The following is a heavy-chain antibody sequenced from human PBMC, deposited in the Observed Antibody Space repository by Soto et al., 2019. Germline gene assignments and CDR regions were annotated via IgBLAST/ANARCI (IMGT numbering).Heavy chain of an antibody. D-gene: IGHD3-3*01. J-gene: IGHJ5*02. CDR3: AHRATMTIFGLIIDNGIWFDP. Sequence: QINLIESGPTLVNPTQTLTLTCTFSGFSLSTSGAAVGWVRHPPGRALEWLALIYWDGDKRYNASLGNRLTITKDTSMNQVVLTLTNVDPADTATYYCAHRATMTIFGLIIDNGIWFDPWGQGTRVIVSS. CDR1: GFSLSTSGAA. CDR2: IYWDGDK. V-gene: IGHV2-5*02.